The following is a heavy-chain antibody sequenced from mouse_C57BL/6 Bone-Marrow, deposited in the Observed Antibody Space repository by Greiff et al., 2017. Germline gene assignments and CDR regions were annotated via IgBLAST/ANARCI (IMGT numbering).Heavy chain of an antibody. CDR3: AREGTGAAWFAY. V-gene: IGHV5-15*01. CDR2: ISNLAYSI. Sequence: EVKLMESGGGLVQPGGSLKLSCAASGFTFSDYGMAWVRQAPRKGPEWVAFISNLAYSIYYADTVTGRFTISRENAKNTRYLEMSSLRSEDTAMYYCAREGTGAAWFAYWGQGTLVTVSA. J-gene: IGHJ3*01. D-gene: IGHD4-1*01. CDR1: GFTFSDYG.